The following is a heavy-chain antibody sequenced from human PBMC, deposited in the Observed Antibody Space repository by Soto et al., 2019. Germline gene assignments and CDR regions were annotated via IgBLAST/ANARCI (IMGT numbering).Heavy chain of an antibody. D-gene: IGHD3-22*01. CDR3: ARDEIESSGRNSGFDH. J-gene: IGHJ4*02. CDR2: ISFDGINQ. CDR1: GFTFRNYA. Sequence: QVQLVESGGRVVQPGTSLRLSCAVSGFTFRNYAMHWVRQAPGTGMEWVAVISFDGINQFYADSVKGRFIISREDSRNTMYLEMNSLRTEDTAVYYCARDEIESSGRNSGFDHWGRGALVAVSS. V-gene: IGHV3-30-3*01.